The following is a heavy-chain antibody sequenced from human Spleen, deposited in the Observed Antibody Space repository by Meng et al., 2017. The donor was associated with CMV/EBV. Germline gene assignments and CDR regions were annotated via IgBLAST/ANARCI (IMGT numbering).Heavy chain of an antibody. CDR1: GYTFIAYY. CDR2: INPNSGGT. V-gene: IGHV1-2*02. D-gene: IGHD2-15*01. Sequence: ASVKVSCKASGYTFIAYYMHWVRQAPGQGLEWMGWINPNSGGTTYAQKFQGRVTMTGDTSITTAYMEVSRLRSDDMAVYYCARVKRYCTGGSCSSTGYYGMDVWGQGTTVTVSS. J-gene: IGHJ6*02. CDR3: ARVKRYCTGGSCSSTGYYGMDV.